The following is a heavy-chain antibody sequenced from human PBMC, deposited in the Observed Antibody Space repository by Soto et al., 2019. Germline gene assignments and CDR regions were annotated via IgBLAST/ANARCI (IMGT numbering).Heavy chain of an antibody. J-gene: IGHJ6*02. CDR3: ARPNSPYYGVDV. V-gene: IGHV5-51*01. Sequence: PGESLKISCKGSGYSFNTYWIAWVRQKSGKGLEWMGIIYPADSDARYSPSSQGQVTFSVDKSITTAYLQWSSLKASDTAVYYCARPNSPYYGVDVWGQGTTVTVSS. CDR1: GYSFNTYW. CDR2: IYPADSDA.